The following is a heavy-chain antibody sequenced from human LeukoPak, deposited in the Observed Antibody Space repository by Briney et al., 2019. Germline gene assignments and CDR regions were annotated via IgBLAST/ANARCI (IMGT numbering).Heavy chain of an antibody. Sequence: SETLSLTCAVYGGSFSGYYWSWIRQPPGKGLEWIGEINHSGSTNYNPSLKSRVTISVDTSKNQFSLKLSSVTAADTAVYYCARLRRGYSYGLYYYYMDVWGKGTTVTVSS. J-gene: IGHJ6*03. CDR1: GGSFSGYY. D-gene: IGHD5-18*01. CDR3: ARLRRGYSYGLYYYYMDV. V-gene: IGHV4-34*01. CDR2: INHSGST.